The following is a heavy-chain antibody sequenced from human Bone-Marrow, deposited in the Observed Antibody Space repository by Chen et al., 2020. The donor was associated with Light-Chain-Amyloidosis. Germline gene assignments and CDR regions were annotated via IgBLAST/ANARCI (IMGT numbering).Heavy chain of an antibody. CDR3: ARRRDGYNFDY. D-gene: IGHD5-12*01. V-gene: IGHV5-51*01. CDR2: IYPDDSDA. J-gene: IGHJ4*02. Sequence: IGWVRQMPGKGLEWMGVIYPDDSDARYSPSFEGQVTISADKSITTAYLQWRSLKASDTAMYYCARRRDGYNFDYWGQGTLSPSP.